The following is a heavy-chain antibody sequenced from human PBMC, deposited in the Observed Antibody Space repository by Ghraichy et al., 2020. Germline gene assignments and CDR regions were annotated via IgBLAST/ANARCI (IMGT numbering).Heavy chain of an antibody. D-gene: IGHD4-17*01. V-gene: IGHV4-34*01. CDR3: ASLDDDYGDYIFDY. CDR2: INHSGST. Sequence: SETLSLTCAVYGGSFSGYYWSWIRQPPGKGLEWIGEINHSGSTNYNPSLKSRVTISVDTSKNQFSLKLSSVTAADTAVYYCASLDDDYGDYIFDYWGQGTLVTVSS. CDR1: GGSFSGYY. J-gene: IGHJ4*02.